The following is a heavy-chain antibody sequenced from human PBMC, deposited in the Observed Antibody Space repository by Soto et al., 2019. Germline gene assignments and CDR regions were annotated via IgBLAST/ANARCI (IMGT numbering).Heavy chain of an antibody. CDR2: IIPIFGTA. D-gene: IGHD3-22*01. Sequence: QVQLVQSGAEVKKPGSSVKVSCKASGGTFSSYAISWVRQAPGQGLEWMGGIIPIFGTANYAQKFQGRVTSTADESKSTAYMELSSLRSEDTAVYYCARARYYYDSSGYSPYYYYGMDVWGQGTTVTVSS. CDR3: ARARYYYDSSGYSPYYYYGMDV. J-gene: IGHJ6*02. V-gene: IGHV1-69*01. CDR1: GGTFSSYA.